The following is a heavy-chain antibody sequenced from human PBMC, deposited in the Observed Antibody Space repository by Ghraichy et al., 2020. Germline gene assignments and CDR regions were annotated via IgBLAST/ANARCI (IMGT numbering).Heavy chain of an antibody. CDR1: GFTFSSYW. V-gene: IGHV3-7*01. CDR3: ARVGRNFDWSPHYFDY. D-gene: IGHD3-9*01. J-gene: IGHJ4*02. Sequence: GGSLRLSCAASGFTFSSYWMSWVRQAPGKGLEWVTNIKQEGTETYYVDSVKGRFTISRDNAKNSLYLQLNSLGAEDTAVYYCARVGRNFDWSPHYFDYWGQGTLVTVSS. CDR2: IKQEGTET.